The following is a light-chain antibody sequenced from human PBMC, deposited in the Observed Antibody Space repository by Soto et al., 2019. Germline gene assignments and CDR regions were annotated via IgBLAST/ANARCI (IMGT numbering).Light chain of an antibody. CDR1: EDINSR. Sequence: DIPMTQSPSSVSASVGDRVTISCRASEDINSRLAWYQQKPGNAPKLLIYAAFILQSGVPSRFSGYGSGTDFTLSISSLQPEDFATYYCQQADSFPITFGQGTRLEI. CDR2: AAF. J-gene: IGKJ5*01. V-gene: IGKV1-12*01. CDR3: QQADSFPIT.